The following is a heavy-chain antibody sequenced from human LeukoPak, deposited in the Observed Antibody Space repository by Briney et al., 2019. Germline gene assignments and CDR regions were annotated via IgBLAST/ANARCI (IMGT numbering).Heavy chain of an antibody. J-gene: IGHJ3*02. CDR2: ISSSSSTI. CDR3: AKDIFRGGIAARPNAFDI. Sequence: GGSLRLSCAASGFTFSSYSMNWVRQAPGKGLEWVSYISSSSSTIYYADSVKGRFTISRDNAKNSLYLQMNSLRAEDMALYYCAKDIFRGGIAARPNAFDIWGQGTMVTVSS. V-gene: IGHV3-48*01. D-gene: IGHD6-6*01. CDR1: GFTFSSYS.